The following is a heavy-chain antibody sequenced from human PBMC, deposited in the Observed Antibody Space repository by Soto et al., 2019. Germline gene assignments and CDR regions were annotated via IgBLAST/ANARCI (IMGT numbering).Heavy chain of an antibody. D-gene: IGHD4-17*01. CDR1: GGAISTTSYY. CDR2: IYYNGGT. CDR3: ARLATTVTIFDF. V-gene: IGHV4-39*01. Sequence: SETLSLTCTVSGGAISTTSYYWGWIRQPPGKGLEWIGNIYYNGGTYYNPSLKRRVTISVDTSKNQFSLRLSSVTAADTAVYYCARLATTVTIFDFWGQGTLVTVSS. J-gene: IGHJ5*01.